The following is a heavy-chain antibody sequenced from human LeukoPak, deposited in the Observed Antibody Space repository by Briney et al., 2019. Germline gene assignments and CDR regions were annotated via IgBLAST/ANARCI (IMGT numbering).Heavy chain of an antibody. D-gene: IGHD3-3*01. Sequence: ASVKVSCKAYGYTFTSYGISWVRQAPGQGLEWMGWISAYNGNTNYAQKLQGRVTMTRDTSTSTVYMELSSLRSEDTAVYYCARLITIFGGGTNWFDPWGQGTLVTVSS. V-gene: IGHV1-18*01. CDR2: ISAYNGNT. CDR1: GYTFTSYG. CDR3: ARLITIFGGGTNWFDP. J-gene: IGHJ5*02.